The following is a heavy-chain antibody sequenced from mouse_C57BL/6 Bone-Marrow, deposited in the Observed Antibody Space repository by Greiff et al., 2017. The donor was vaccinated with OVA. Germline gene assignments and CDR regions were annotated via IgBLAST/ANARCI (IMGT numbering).Heavy chain of an antibody. J-gene: IGHJ3*01. V-gene: IGHV1-15*01. Sequence: PLQQSGAELVRPGASVTLSCKASGYTFTDYEMHWVKQTPVHGLEWIGAIDPETGGTAYNQKFKGKAILTADKSSSTAYMELRSLTSEDSAVYYCTRDKETVGGCAYWGQGTLVTVSA. CDR2: IDPETGGT. D-gene: IGHD3-1*01. CDR3: TRDKETVGGCAY. CDR1: GYTFTDYE.